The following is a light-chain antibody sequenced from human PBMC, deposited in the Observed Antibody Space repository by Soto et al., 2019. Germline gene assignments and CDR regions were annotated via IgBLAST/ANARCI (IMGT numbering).Light chain of an antibody. CDR2: EVS. V-gene: IGLV2-8*01. Sequence: QSVLTQPPSASGSPGQSVTISCTGTSSDVGRYNYISWYQQRPGKAPKLIIYEVSKRPSGVPDRLSGFKYGNTASLPVSGLQAEDEADYYCSSYAGNSRYVFGTGTKVTVL. CDR3: SSYAGNSRYV. J-gene: IGLJ1*01. CDR1: SSDVGRYNY.